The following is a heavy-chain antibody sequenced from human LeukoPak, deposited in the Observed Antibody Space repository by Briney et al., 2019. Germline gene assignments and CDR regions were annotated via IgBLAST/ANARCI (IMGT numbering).Heavy chain of an antibody. CDR1: GFTFSSYS. CDR2: ISSSSSYI. D-gene: IGHD1-14*01. CDR3: ARNPGGGAFDI. J-gene: IGHJ3*02. V-gene: IGHV3-21*01. Sequence: GGSLRLSCAASGFTFSSYSMNWVCQAPGKGLEWVSSISSSSSYIYYADSVKGRFTISRDNAKNSLYLQMNSLRAEDTAVYYCARNPGGGAFDIWGQGTMVTVSS.